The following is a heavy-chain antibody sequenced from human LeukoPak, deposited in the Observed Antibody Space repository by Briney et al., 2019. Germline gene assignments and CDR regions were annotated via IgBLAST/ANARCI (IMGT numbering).Heavy chain of an antibody. CDR2: ISYDGSNK. CDR1: GFTFSSYA. V-gene: IGHV3-30-3*01. D-gene: IGHD3-22*01. CDR3: ARNYYDSSGYYYSLGY. Sequence: GGSLRLSCAASGFTFSSYAMHWVRQAPGKGLEWVAAISYDGSNKYYADSVKGRFTISRDNSKNTLYLQMNSLRAEDTAVYYCARNYYDSSGYYYSLGYWGQGTLVTVSS. J-gene: IGHJ4*02.